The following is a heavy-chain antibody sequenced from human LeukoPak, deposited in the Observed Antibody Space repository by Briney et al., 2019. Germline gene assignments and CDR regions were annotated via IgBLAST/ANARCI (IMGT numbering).Heavy chain of an antibody. CDR1: GGTFSSYA. CDR2: FDPEDGET. V-gene: IGHV1-24*01. CDR3: TTGAPTVTAYEFDY. D-gene: IGHD4-11*01. Sequence: ASVKVSCKASGGTFSSYAISWVRQAPGKGLEWMGGFDPEDGETIYAQKFQGRVTMTEDTSTDTAYMELSSLRSEDTAVYYCTTGAPTVTAYEFDYWGQGTLVTVSS. J-gene: IGHJ4*02.